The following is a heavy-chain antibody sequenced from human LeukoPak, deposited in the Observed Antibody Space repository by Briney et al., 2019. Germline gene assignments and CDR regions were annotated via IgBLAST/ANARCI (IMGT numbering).Heavy chain of an antibody. CDR3: ARVTLEYYDILTGYSYWFDP. V-gene: IGHV4-34*01. CDR2: INHSGST. J-gene: IGHJ5*02. CDR1: GGSFSGYY. D-gene: IGHD3-9*01. Sequence: SETLSLTCAVYGGSFSGYYWSWIRQPPGKGLEWIGEINHSGSTNYNPSLRSRVTISVDTSKNQFSLKLSSVTAADTAVYYCARVTLEYYDILTGYSYWFDPWGQGTLVTVSS.